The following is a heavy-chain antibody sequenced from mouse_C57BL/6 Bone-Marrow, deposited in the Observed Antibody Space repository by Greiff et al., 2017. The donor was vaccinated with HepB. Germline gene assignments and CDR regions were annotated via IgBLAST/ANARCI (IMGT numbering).Heavy chain of an antibody. V-gene: IGHV1-69*01. CDR1: GYTFTSYW. J-gene: IGHJ3*01. CDR2: IDPSDSYT. D-gene: IGHD3-3*01. Sequence: QVQLQQPGAELVMPGASVKLSCKASGYTFTSYWMHWVKQRPGQGLEWIGEIDPSDSYTNYNQKFKGKSTLTVDKSSSTAYMQLSSLTSEDSAVYYGARGGDVWFAYWGQGTLVTVSA. CDR3: ARGGDVWFAY.